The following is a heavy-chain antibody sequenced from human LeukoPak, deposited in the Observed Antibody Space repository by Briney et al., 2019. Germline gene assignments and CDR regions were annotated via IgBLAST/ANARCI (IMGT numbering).Heavy chain of an antibody. V-gene: IGHV3-21*06. CDR3: ARLPGSNYYYMDV. CDR1: GFTFSSYS. Sequence: PGGSLRLSCAASGFTFSSYSMNWVRQSPGKGLEWVSSVSGTSDYIYYADSVKGRFTISRDNGQNSLYLQMNSLRAEDTAVYYCARLPGSNYYYMDVWGKGTTVTGSS. D-gene: IGHD3-10*01. J-gene: IGHJ6*03. CDR2: VSGTSDYI.